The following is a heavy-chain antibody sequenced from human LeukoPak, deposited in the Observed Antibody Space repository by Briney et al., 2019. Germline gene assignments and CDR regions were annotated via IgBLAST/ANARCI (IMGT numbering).Heavy chain of an antibody. V-gene: IGHV3-33*01. J-gene: IGHJ6*02. D-gene: IGHD1-1*01. CDR3: ARGTTIADLDV. CDR1: GFTFSSYG. Sequence: VGSLRLSCAASGFTFSSYGMHWVRQAPRKGLEWVAVIWYVGSKKYYADSVKGRFPISRDNSKHTLYLPMHSVRAEDTAVYYCARGTTIADLDVWGQGTTVTVSS. CDR2: IWYVGSKK.